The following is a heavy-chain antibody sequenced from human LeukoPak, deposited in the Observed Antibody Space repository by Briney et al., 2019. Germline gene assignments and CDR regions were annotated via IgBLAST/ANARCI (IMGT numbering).Heavy chain of an antibody. V-gene: IGHV3-48*01. CDR1: GFTFNSYT. J-gene: IGHJ3*02. CDR2: ISTSSNI. Sequence: PGGSLRLSCAASGFTFNSYTMNWVRQAPGKGLEWVSYISTSSNIYYADSVKGRFTISRDNAKNSLFLQMNSLRLEGTAVYYCARAFDIWGQGTMVTVSS. CDR3: ARAFDI.